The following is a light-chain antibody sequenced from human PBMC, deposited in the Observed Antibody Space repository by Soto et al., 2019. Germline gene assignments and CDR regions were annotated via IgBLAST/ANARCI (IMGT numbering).Light chain of an antibody. CDR3: SSYTSTDTLI. V-gene: IGLV2-14*03. CDR2: DVI. Sequence: QSVLTQPASVSGSPGQSITISCTGTNSDVGAYDYVSWYQQHPGKAPKLMIYDVINRPSGVSDRFSGSKSGNTASLTISRLQAEDEADYYCSSYTSTDTLIFGGGTQLTVL. J-gene: IGLJ2*01. CDR1: NSDVGAYDY.